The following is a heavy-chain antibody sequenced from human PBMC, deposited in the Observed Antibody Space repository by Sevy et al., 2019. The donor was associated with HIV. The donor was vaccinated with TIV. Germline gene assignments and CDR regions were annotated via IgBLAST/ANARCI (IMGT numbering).Heavy chain of an antibody. V-gene: IGHV3-30*02. CDR1: GFTFSSYG. D-gene: IGHD6-6*01. Sequence: GGSLRLSCAASGFTFSSYGMHWVRQAPGKGLEWVAFIRYDGSNKYYAHSVKGRLTISRDNSKNTPYLQMNSLIAEDTAEYYCAKERWNPIAARSHDAFDIWGQGTMVTVSS. CDR2: IRYDGSNK. CDR3: AKERWNPIAARSHDAFDI. J-gene: IGHJ3*02.